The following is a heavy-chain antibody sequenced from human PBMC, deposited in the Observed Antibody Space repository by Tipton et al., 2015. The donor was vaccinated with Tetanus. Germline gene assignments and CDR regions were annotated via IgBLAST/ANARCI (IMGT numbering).Heavy chain of an antibody. V-gene: IGHV3-74*01. J-gene: IGHJ4*02. Sequence: SLRLSCVASGFTLSSFWVHWVRQAPGKGPVWVTRVNKDGSITSYADSVKGRFTISRDNAKNTVYLQMNSLRPEDTAVYYCARDLFAWSDYWGQGTLVTVSS. CDR2: VNKDGSIT. D-gene: IGHD1-1*01. CDR1: GFTLSSFW. CDR3: ARDLFAWSDY.